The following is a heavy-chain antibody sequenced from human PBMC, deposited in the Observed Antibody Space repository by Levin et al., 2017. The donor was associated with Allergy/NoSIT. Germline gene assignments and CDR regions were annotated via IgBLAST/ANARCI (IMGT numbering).Heavy chain of an antibody. V-gene: IGHV1-3*01. Sequence: ASVKVSCKASGYSFTAYALHWVRQAPGQRPEWMGWISNGNAKYSQKFQGRVTITRDTSATTAYMELSSLRSEDTAVYYCALEGAPYYYWYIDVWGKGTTVTVSS. CDR3: ALEGAPYYYWYIDV. CDR2: ISNGNA. D-gene: IGHD1-26*01. J-gene: IGHJ6*03. CDR1: GYSFTAYA.